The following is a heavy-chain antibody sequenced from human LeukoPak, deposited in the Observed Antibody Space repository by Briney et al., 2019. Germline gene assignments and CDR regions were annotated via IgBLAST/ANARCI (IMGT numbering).Heavy chain of an antibody. V-gene: IGHV1-18*01. CDR3: ARDRGSYHFDY. J-gene: IGHJ4*02. D-gene: IGHD1-26*01. Sequence: ASVKASCKASDYTFISYGISWVRQAPGQGLEWMGWISAYTGNTNYAQKFQGRVTMTTDTSTSTAYMELRSLRSDDTAVYYCARDRGSYHFDYWGQGTLVTVSS. CDR1: DYTFISYG. CDR2: ISAYTGNT.